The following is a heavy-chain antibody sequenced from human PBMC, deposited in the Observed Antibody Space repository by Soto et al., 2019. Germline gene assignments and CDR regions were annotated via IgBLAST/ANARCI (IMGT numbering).Heavy chain of an antibody. J-gene: IGHJ4*02. Sequence: PGGSLRLSCAASGFTFSNYGMSWVRQSPGKGLEWVAVIWYDGSNKYYADSVKGRFTISRDNSKNTLYLQMNSLRAEDTAVYYCARDLAAAGSFDYWGQGTLVTVSS. CDR1: GFTFSNYG. CDR3: ARDLAAAGSFDY. CDR2: IWYDGSNK. V-gene: IGHV3-33*08. D-gene: IGHD6-13*01.